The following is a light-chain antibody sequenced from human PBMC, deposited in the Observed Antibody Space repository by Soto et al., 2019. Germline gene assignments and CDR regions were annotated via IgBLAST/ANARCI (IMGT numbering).Light chain of an antibody. CDR3: SSYAGSGTLV. CDR2: EVS. CDR1: SSDVGGYNY. J-gene: IGLJ1*01. Sequence: QSALTQPPSASGSPGQSVTISCTGTSSDVGGYNYVSWYQQHPGKAPKLMIYEVSKRPSGVPDRFSGSKSGNTASLTVSGLQAEDEADYYCSSYAGSGTLVFGTGTKLTVL. V-gene: IGLV2-8*01.